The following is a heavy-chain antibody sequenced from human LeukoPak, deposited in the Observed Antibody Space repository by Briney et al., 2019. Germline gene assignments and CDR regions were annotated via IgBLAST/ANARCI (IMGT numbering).Heavy chain of an antibody. CDR2: ISSSSSYI. CDR3: ARGADCSSTSCYIDFDY. J-gene: IGHJ4*02. V-gene: IGHV3-21*01. CDR1: GFTFSSYA. Sequence: GGSLRLSCAASGFTFSSYAMSWVRQAPGKGLEWVSSISSSSSYIYYADSVKGRFTISRDNAKNSLYLQMNSLRAEDTAVYYCARGADCSSTSCYIDFDYWGQGTLVTVSS. D-gene: IGHD2-2*02.